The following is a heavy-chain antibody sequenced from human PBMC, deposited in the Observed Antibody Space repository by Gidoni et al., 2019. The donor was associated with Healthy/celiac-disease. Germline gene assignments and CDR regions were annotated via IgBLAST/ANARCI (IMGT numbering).Heavy chain of an antibody. CDR3: ARFTTVVDDAFDI. CDR2: TRNKANSYTT. CDR1: GFTFSDHY. J-gene: IGHJ3*02. D-gene: IGHD4-17*01. V-gene: IGHV3-72*01. Sequence: EVQLVESGGGVVQPGGSLSISCAAYGFTFSDHYMDWVRQAPGKGLEWVGRTRNKANSYTTEYAASVKVRFTISRDDSKNSLYLQMNSLKTEDTAVYYCARFTTVVDDAFDIWGQGTMVTVSS.